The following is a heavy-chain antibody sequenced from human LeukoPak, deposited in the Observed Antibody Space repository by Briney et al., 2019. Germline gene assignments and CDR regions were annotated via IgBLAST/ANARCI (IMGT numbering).Heavy chain of an antibody. V-gene: IGHV4-59*01. Sequence: PSETLSLTCTVSGGSISSYYWSWIRQPPGKGLEWIGYIYYSGSTNYNPSLKSRVTISVDTSKNQFSLKLSSVTAADTAVYYCARGVRSSSWNDYWGQGTLVTVSS. CDR1: GGSISSYY. CDR3: ARGVRSSSWNDY. J-gene: IGHJ4*02. D-gene: IGHD6-13*01. CDR2: IYYSGST.